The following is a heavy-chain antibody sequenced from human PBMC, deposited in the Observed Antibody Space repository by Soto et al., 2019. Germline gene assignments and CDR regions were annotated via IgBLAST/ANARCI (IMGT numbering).Heavy chain of an antibody. D-gene: IGHD3-9*01. Sequence: PSETLSLTCTVSGGSISSSSYYWGWIRQPPGKGLEWIGSIYYSGSTYYNPSLKSRVTISVDTSKNQFSLKLSSVTAADTAVYYCARQGWSYDILTGYPFDYWGQGTLVTVSS. CDR3: ARQGWSYDILTGYPFDY. CDR2: IYYSGST. J-gene: IGHJ4*02. V-gene: IGHV4-39*01. CDR1: GGSISSSSYY.